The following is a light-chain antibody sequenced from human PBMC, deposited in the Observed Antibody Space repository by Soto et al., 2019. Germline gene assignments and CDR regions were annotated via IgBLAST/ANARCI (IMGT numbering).Light chain of an antibody. V-gene: IGKV2-30*02. CDR1: QGLVHSDGNTY. Sequence: DVVLTQSPLSLPVTLGEPSPMSCTSSQGLVHSDGNTYLAWFQQRKGQSPRGLIYKVSNRDSGVPDRLRGSGSGSDLILQISRVEDEDVGLYFCMQGTHWTPTFGQGTKVDI. CDR3: MQGTHWTPT. CDR2: KVS. J-gene: IGKJ1*01.